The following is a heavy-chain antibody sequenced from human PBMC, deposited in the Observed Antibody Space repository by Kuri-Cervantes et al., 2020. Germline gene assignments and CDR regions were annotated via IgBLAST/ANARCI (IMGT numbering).Heavy chain of an antibody. CDR2: ISWNSGSI. Sequence: GGSLRLSCAASGFTFDDYAMHWVRQAPGKGLEWVSGISWNSGSIGYADSVKGRFTISRDNAKNSLYLQMNSLRAEDTAVYYCARDRLYYYDSSGRGTRYFDIWGQGTMVTVSS. V-gene: IGHV3-9*01. J-gene: IGHJ3*02. CDR3: ARDRLYYYDSSGRGTRYFDI. CDR1: GFTFDDYA. D-gene: IGHD3-22*01.